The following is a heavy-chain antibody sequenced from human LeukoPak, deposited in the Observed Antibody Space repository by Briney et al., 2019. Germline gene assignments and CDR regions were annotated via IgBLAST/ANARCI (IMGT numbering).Heavy chain of an antibody. CDR2: TSYDGSNK. D-gene: IGHD2-2*01. V-gene: IGHV3-30*04. Sequence: PGRSLRLSCAASGFTFSSYAMHWVRQAPGKGLEWVAVTSYDGSNKYYADSVKGRFTISRDNSKNTLYLQMNSLRAEDTAVYYCARDGNIVVVPALYFDYWGQGTLVTVSS. CDR3: ARDGNIVVVPALYFDY. J-gene: IGHJ4*02. CDR1: GFTFSSYA.